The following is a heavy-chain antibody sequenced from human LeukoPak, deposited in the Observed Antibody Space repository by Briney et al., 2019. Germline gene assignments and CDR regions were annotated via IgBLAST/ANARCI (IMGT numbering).Heavy chain of an antibody. D-gene: IGHD1-26*01. J-gene: IGHJ4*02. Sequence: GGSLRLSCAASGFTFSSYAMSWVRQAPGKGLEWVSTISGSGGSTYYADSVKGGFTISRDNSKNTLYLQMNSLRAEDTAVYYCAKARGRNSGSYPFDYWGQGTLVTVSS. CDR3: AKARGRNSGSYPFDY. V-gene: IGHV3-23*01. CDR1: GFTFSSYA. CDR2: ISGSGGST.